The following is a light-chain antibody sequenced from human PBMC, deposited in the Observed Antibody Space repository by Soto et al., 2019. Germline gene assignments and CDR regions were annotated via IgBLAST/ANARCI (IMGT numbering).Light chain of an antibody. CDR3: QPTYTTPRT. J-gene: IGKJ1*01. V-gene: IGKV1-39*01. Sequence: DIQMTQSPSSLSASVGDRVTITCRASQNIKNSVNWYQQTLGKAPRFLIYGASTLQSGFPSRFSGSGSVTDFTLTISSLQPEDFGTYCCQPTYTTPRTFGQGTKVEIK. CDR1: QNIKNS. CDR2: GAS.